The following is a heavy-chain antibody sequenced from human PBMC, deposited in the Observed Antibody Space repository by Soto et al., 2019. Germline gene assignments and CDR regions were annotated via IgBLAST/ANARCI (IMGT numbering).Heavy chain of an antibody. CDR2: IGGSGDGT. CDR3: ARDAQSSGWYYYYGMDV. Sequence: VGALRLSCEASGFTFSSYTMNWVRRAPGKGLEWVATIGGSGDGTYYADSVKGRFTISRDNSKNTLYLQMNSLRAEDTAVYYCARDAQSSGWYYYYGMDVWGQGTTVTVSS. D-gene: IGHD6-19*01. CDR1: GFTFSSYT. J-gene: IGHJ6*02. V-gene: IGHV3-23*01.